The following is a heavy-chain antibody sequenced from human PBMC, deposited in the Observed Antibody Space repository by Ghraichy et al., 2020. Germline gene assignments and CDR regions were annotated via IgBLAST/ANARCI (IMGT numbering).Heavy chain of an antibody. CDR3: ARVRCSGGSCYSGYYFDY. V-gene: IGHV3-30*04. Sequence: GGSLRLSCAASGLTFSSYAMHWVRQAPGTGLEWVAVISYDGSNKYYADSVKGRFTISRDNSKNTLYLQMNSLRAEDTAVYYCARVRCSGGSCYSGYYFDYWGQVTLVTVSS. CDR2: ISYDGSNK. J-gene: IGHJ4*02. CDR1: GLTFSSYA. D-gene: IGHD2-15*01.